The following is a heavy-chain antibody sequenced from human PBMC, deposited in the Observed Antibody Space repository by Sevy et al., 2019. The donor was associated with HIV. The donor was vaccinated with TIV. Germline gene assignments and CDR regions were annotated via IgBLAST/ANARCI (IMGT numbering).Heavy chain of an antibody. J-gene: IGHJ6*02. CDR3: ARDLRIAAAGETYYYYYGMDV. CDR1: GYTFTSYG. V-gene: IGHV1-18*01. D-gene: IGHD6-13*01. Sequence: ASVKVSCKASGYTFTSYGISWVRQAPGQGLEWMGWISAYNGNTNYAQKLQGRVTMTTDTSTSTAYMELMSLRSDDTAVYYCARDLRIAAAGETYYYYYGMDVWGQGTTVTVSS. CDR2: ISAYNGNT.